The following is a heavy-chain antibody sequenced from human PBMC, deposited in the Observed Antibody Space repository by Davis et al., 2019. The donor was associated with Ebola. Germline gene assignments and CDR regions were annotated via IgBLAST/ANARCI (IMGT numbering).Heavy chain of an antibody. CDR2: INPSGGST. Sequence: ASVKVSCKASGYTFTSYYMHWVRQAPGQGLEWMGIINPSGGSTSYAQKFQGRVTMTRDTSTSTAYMELRSLRSDDTAVYYCARDRYGDYEPRDLDVWGQGTTVTVSS. D-gene: IGHD4-17*01. J-gene: IGHJ6*02. CDR3: ARDRYGDYEPRDLDV. V-gene: IGHV1-46*01. CDR1: GYTFTSYY.